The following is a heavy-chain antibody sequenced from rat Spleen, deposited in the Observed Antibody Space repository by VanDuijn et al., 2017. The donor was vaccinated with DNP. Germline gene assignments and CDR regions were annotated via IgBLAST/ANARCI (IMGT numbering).Heavy chain of an antibody. D-gene: IGHD1-2*01. V-gene: IGHV5S10*01. CDR2: ILYDDSRT. CDR3: ATVHSSYMAPFNY. Sequence: EVQLVESGGGLVQPGRSLKLSCTVSGVTFSDYKMAWVRKDPEKGLEWVATILYDDSRTYYRDSVKGRFAISRDNTQNILYLKMDSLRSEDTATYYCATVHSSYMAPFNYWGQGVMVSVSS. CDR1: GVTFSDYK. J-gene: IGHJ2*01.